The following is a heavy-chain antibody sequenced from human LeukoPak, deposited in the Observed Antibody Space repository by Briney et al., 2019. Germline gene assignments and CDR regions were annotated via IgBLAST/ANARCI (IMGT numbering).Heavy chain of an antibody. J-gene: IGHJ6*02. D-gene: IGHD2-15*01. CDR3: AKDSPRPYCSGGSCYYYYYYGMDV. CDR2: ISGDGGST. V-gene: IGHV3-43*02. Sequence: GGSLRLSCAASGFTFDDYAMHWVRQAPGKGLEWVSLISGDGGSTYYADSVKGRFTISRDSSKNSLYLQMNSLRTEDTALYYCAKDSPRPYCSGGSCYYYYYYGMDVWGQGTTVTVSS. CDR1: GFTFDDYA.